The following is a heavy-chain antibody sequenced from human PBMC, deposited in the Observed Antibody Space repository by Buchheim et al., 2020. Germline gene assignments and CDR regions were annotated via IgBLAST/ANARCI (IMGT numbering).Heavy chain of an antibody. CDR2: IYHSGST. J-gene: IGHJ4*01. Sequence: QVQLQESGPGLVKPSETLSLTCTVSGGSISSYYWSWIRQPPGKGLEWIGYIYHSGSTNYIPSLKSRVTISIDTSKNQFSLHLSSVTAADTAVYYCARDIDYWGQGTL. V-gene: IGHV4-59*01. CDR1: GGSISSYY. CDR3: ARDIDY.